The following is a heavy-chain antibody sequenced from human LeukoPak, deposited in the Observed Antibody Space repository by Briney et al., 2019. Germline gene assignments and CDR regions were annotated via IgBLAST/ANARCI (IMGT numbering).Heavy chain of an antibody. D-gene: IGHD2-2*01. V-gene: IGHV3-21*04. CDR1: GFTFSSYS. CDR3: ARVDCSSTSCHIAFDY. Sequence: PGGSLRLSCAASGFTFSSYSMNWVRQAPGKGLEWVSSISSSSSYIYYADSVKGRFTISRDNAKNSLYLQMNSLRAEDTAVYYCARVDCSSTSCHIAFDYWGQGTLVTVSS. J-gene: IGHJ4*02. CDR2: ISSSSSYI.